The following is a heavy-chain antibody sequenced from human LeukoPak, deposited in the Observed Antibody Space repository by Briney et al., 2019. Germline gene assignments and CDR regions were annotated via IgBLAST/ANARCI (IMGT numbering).Heavy chain of an antibody. D-gene: IGHD6-13*01. CDR3: ARDRKKQPFNWFDP. CDR1: GGSISSGGYY. Sequence: SETLSLTSTVSGGSISSGGYYWSWIRQHPGKGLEWIGYIYYSGSTYYNPSLKSRVTISVDTSKNQFSLKLSSVTAADTAVYYCARDRKKQPFNWFDPWGQGTLVTVSS. CDR2: IYYSGST. V-gene: IGHV4-31*03. J-gene: IGHJ5*02.